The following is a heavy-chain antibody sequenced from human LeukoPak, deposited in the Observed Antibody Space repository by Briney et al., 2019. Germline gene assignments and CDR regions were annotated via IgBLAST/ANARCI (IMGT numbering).Heavy chain of an antibody. D-gene: IGHD2-2*01. J-gene: IGHJ4*02. CDR3: ARVNHRRLVVPAAIGY. Sequence: ASVKVSCKASGYTFTGYYMHWVRQAPGQGLEWMGWINPNSGGTNYAQKFQGRVTMTRDTSISTAYMELSRLRSDDTAVYYCARVNHRRLVVPAAIGYWGQGTLVTVSS. CDR2: INPNSGGT. V-gene: IGHV1-2*02. CDR1: GYTFTGYY.